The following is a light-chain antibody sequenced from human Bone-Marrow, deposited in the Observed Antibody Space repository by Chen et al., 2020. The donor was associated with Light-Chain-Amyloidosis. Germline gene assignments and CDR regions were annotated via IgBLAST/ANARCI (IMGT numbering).Light chain of an antibody. Sequence: EIVLTQSPGSLSLSPGEGVTLSCRASQTVTSNYLAWYQQKPGQAPRLLIYATSTRATGIPDRFSGSGSGTDFTLTISRLEPEDFAVYYCQQYGRTFGQGTKVELK. J-gene: IGKJ1*01. CDR2: ATS. CDR1: QTVTSNY. CDR3: QQYGRT. V-gene: IGKV3-20*01.